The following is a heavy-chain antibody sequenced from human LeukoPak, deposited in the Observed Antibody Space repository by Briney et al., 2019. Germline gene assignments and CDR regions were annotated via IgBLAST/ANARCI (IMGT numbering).Heavy chain of an antibody. CDR1: GGSISSYY. CDR3: ARGSYSSWFDP. J-gene: IGHJ5*02. Sequence: PSETLSLTCTVSGGSISSYYWSWIRQPPGKGLEWIGYIYYSGSTNYNPSLKSRVTISVDTSKNQFSLKLSSVTAADTAVYYCARGSYSSWFDPWGQGTLVTVSS. V-gene: IGHV4-59*01. D-gene: IGHD6-13*01. CDR2: IYYSGST.